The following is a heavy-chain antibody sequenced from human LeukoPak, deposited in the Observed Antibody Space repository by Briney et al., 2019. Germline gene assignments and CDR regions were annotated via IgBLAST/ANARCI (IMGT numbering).Heavy chain of an antibody. V-gene: IGHV1-46*01. J-gene: IGHJ5*02. CDR1: GYTFTSYY. CDR2: INPSGGST. D-gene: IGHD2-2*01. CDR3: ARGGIYCSSTSCYLDP. Sequence: ASVKVSCKPSGYTFTSYYMHWVRQAPGQGLEWMGIINPSGGSTSYAQKFQGRVTMTRDTSTSTVYMELSSLRSEDTAVYYCARGGIYCSSTSCYLDPWGQGTLVTVSS.